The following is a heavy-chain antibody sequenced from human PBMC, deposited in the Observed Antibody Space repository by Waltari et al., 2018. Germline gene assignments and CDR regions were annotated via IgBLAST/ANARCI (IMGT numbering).Heavy chain of an antibody. V-gene: IGHV4-34*01. CDR2: INHSGST. CDR1: GGSFSGYY. D-gene: IGHD3-3*01. Sequence: QVQLQPWSAGLLRPSETLSLACATSGGSFSGYYCSLLRQPPGKGLAWIGEINHSGSTNYNPSLKSRVTISVDTSKNQFSLKLSSVTAADTAVYYCARTNFWSGVHFDYWGQGTLVTVSS. J-gene: IGHJ4*02. CDR3: ARTNFWSGVHFDY.